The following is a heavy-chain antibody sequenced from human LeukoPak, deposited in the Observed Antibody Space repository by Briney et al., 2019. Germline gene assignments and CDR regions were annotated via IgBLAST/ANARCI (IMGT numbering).Heavy chain of an antibody. CDR3: ARPTTSGWYPH. J-gene: IGHJ3*01. CDR1: GFTFSDYD. D-gene: IGHD6-19*01. V-gene: IGHV3-48*01. CDR2: ITGSSSSK. Sequence: GGSLRLSCAASGFTFSDYDMNWIRQAPGTGLEWVSYITGSSSSKYYAVSVKGRFTISRDNAKNSLYLQMNSLRAEDTAVYYCARPTTSGWYPHWGQGTMVTVSS.